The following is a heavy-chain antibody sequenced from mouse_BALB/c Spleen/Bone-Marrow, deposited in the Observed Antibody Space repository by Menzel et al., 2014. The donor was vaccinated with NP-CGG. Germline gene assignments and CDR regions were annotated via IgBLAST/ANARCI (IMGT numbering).Heavy chain of an antibody. CDR1: GFTFSDYY. CDR3: ARDGNFAMDY. J-gene: IGHJ4*01. V-gene: IGHV5-4*02. D-gene: IGHD2-1*01. Sequence: VESGGGLVKPGGSLKLSCAGSGFTFSDYYMYWVRQNPEKRLEWVATINDGGSYTYYPDSVKGRFTISRDNAKNNLYLQMSSLKSEDTAMYYCARDGNFAMDYFGEATSANVSS. CDR2: INDGGSYT.